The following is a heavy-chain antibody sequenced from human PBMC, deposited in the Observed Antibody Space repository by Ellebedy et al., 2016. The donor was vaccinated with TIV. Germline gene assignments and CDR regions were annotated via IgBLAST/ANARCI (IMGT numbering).Heavy chain of an antibody. CDR2: INHSGST. V-gene: IGHV4-34*01. J-gene: IGHJ5*02. CDR3: ARAPGVGLMTIRRRNWFDP. CDR1: GGSFSGYY. D-gene: IGHD4/OR15-4a*01. Sequence: SETLSLTXAVYGGSFSGYYWSWIRQPPGKGLEWIGEINHSGSTNYNPSLKSRVTISVDTSKNQFSLKLSSVTAADTAVYYCARAPGVGLMTIRRRNWFDPWGQGTLVTVSS.